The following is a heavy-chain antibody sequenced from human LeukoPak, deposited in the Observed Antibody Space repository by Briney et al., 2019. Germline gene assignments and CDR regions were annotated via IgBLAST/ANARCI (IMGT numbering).Heavy chain of an antibody. Sequence: SETLSLTCTVSGYSISSGYYWGWIRQPPGKGLEWIGSIYHSGSTYYNPSLKSRVTISVDTSKNQFSLKLSSVTAADTAVYYCARGPPYSSGWHWGHPFDYWGQGTLVTVSS. V-gene: IGHV4-38-2*02. CDR2: IYHSGST. J-gene: IGHJ4*02. CDR1: GYSISSGYY. D-gene: IGHD6-19*01. CDR3: ARGPPYSSGWHWGHPFDY.